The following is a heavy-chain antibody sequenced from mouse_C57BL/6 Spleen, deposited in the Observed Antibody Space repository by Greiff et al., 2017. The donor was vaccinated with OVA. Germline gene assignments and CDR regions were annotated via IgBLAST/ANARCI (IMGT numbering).Heavy chain of an antibody. CDR1: GYTFTSYW. J-gene: IGHJ2*01. CDR2: IYPGSGST. V-gene: IGHV1-55*01. Sequence: QVQLQQPGAELVKPGASVKMSCKASGYTFTSYWITWVKQRPGQGLEWIGDIYPGSGSTNYNEKFKSKATLTVDTASSTAYMQLSSLTSEDSAVYYCAREVVYYGYDGDYWGQGTTLTVSS. CDR3: AREVVYYGYDGDY. D-gene: IGHD2-2*01.